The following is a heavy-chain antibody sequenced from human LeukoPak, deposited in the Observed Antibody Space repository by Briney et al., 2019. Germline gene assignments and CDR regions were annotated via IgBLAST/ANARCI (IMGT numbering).Heavy chain of an antibody. J-gene: IGHJ5*02. CDR3: ARRARGVNIFWFDP. V-gene: IGHV4-39*01. D-gene: IGHD3-10*01. CDR2: IYYSGST. Sequence: PSETLSLTCTVSGGSISSSSYYWGWIRQPPGKGLEWIGSIYYSGSTYYNPSLKSRVTISVDTSKNQFSLKLSSVTAADTAVYYCARRARGVNIFWFDPWGQGTLVTVSS. CDR1: GGSISSSSYY.